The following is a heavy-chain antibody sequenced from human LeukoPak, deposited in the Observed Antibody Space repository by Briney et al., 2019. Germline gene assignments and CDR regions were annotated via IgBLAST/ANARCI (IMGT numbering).Heavy chain of an antibody. J-gene: IGHJ4*02. CDR2: ISSSSSTI. V-gene: IGHV3-48*02. Sequence: GGSLRPSCAASGFTFSSYSMNWVRQAPGKGLEWVSYISSSSSTIYYADSVKGRFTISRDNAKNSLYLQMNSLRDEDTAVYYCARDHSTFGVVTFDYWGQGTLVTVSS. CDR1: GFTFSSYS. D-gene: IGHD3-3*01. CDR3: ARDHSTFGVVTFDY.